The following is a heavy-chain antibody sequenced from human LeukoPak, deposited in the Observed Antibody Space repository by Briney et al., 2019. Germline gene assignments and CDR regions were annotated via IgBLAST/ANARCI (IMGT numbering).Heavy chain of an antibody. Sequence: GGSLRLSCAVSGLAFSNAGMNWVRQAPGRGLEWVGHVRSKADGGTIDYAAPVKGRFTISRDDSRNTLYLQMNSLKTEDTAVYYCTTVIMGAPKDDYWGQGTLVTVSS. V-gene: IGHV3-15*07. CDR2: VRSKADGGTI. CDR3: TTVIMGAPKDDY. CDR1: GLAFSNAG. J-gene: IGHJ4*02. D-gene: IGHD1-26*01.